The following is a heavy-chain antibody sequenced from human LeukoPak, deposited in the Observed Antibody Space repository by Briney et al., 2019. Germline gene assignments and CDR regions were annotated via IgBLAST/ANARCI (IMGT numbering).Heavy chain of an antibody. J-gene: IGHJ6*02. V-gene: IGHV3-73*01. Sequence: GGSLRLSCAASGFTFSGSAMHWVRQASGKGLEWVGRIRSKTNSYATAYAASVKGRFTISRDNSKNKLYLQMNSLRAEDTAVYYCARKRVGAGQIPFLNYYYYGMDVWGQGTTVTVSS. D-gene: IGHD1-26*01. CDR1: GFTFSGSA. CDR2: IRSKTNSYAT. CDR3: ARKRVGAGQIPFLNYYYYGMDV.